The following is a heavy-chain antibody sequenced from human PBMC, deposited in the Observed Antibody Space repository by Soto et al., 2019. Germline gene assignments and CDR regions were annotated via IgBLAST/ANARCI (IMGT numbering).Heavy chain of an antibody. CDR3: ARDSHYYDSSGYYYNYYYYYGMDV. D-gene: IGHD3-22*01. CDR2: INSDGSST. J-gene: IGHJ6*02. Sequence: PGGSLRLSCAASGFTFSSYLMHWVRQAPGKGLVWVSRINSDGSSTSYADSVKGRFTISRDNAKNTLYLQMNSLRAEDTAVYYCARDSHYYDSSGYYYNYYYYYGMDVWGQGTTVTVSS. CDR1: GFTFSSYL. V-gene: IGHV3-74*01.